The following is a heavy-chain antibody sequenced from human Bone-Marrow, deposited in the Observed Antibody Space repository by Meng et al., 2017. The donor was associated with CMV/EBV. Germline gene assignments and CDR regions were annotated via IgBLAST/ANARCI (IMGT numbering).Heavy chain of an antibody. Sequence: GESLKISCAASGFTFSSYAMHWVRQAPGKGLEWVANIRFDGTNKYHADSVKGRFTISRDNSKNTLYLQMNSLRAEDTAVYYCARDGAYSSSPFGYYGMDVWGQGTTVTVSS. CDR1: GFTFSSYA. J-gene: IGHJ6*02. CDR2: IRFDGTNK. D-gene: IGHD6-6*01. CDR3: ARDGAYSSSPFGYYGMDV. V-gene: IGHV3-30*02.